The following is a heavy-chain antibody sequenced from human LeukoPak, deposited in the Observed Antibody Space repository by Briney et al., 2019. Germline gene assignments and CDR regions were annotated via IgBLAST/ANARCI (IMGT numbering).Heavy chain of an antibody. CDR2: ISPDGGAT. CDR3: ARDPHVSNYVIH. CDR1: GYTLTDYY. D-gene: IGHD4-4*01. V-gene: IGHV1-2*02. Sequence: ASVTVSCKASGYTLTDYYMTWLRQAPGQGFEWMGWISPDGGATKYAQKFHGRLTMTRDTSISTAYMELSRLRSDDTAVYYCARDPHVSNYVIHWGQGTLVTVSS. J-gene: IGHJ4*02.